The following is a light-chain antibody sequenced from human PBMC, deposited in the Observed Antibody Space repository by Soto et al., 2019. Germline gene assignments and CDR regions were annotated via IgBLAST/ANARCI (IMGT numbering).Light chain of an antibody. V-gene: IGLV2-8*01. Sequence: QSVLTQPPSASGSPGQSVTISCTGASSDVGGYNYVSWYQQHPGKAPKLMIYEVSMRPSGVPDRFSGSKSGNTASLTVSGLQAEDEADYYCSSYAGSNNFGYVFGTGTKVTVL. CDR3: SSYAGSNNFGYV. J-gene: IGLJ1*01. CDR1: SSDVGGYNY. CDR2: EVS.